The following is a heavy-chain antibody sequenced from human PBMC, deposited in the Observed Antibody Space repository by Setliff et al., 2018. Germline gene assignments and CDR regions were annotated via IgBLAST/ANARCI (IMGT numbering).Heavy chain of an antibody. CDR1: AYTFSGYY. D-gene: IGHD2-2*01. Sequence: SVKVSCKASAYTFSGYYIHWVRQAPGQGLQWMGWINPNSGDTSYAQKFQGRVTMTRDTSISTAYMEVSRLRSDDTAVYYCVIPFCAGTTCPPSWGQGALVTVSS. V-gene: IGHV1-2*02. CDR3: VIPFCAGTTCPPS. CDR2: INPNSGDT. J-gene: IGHJ4*02.